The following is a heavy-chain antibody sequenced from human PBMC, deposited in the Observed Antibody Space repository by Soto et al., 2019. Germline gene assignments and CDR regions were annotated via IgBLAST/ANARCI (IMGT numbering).Heavy chain of an antibody. D-gene: IGHD6-13*01. CDR2: ISAYNGNT. Sequence: WASVKVSCKASGYTFTSYGISWVRQAPGQGLEWMGWISAYNGNTNYAQKLQGRVTMTTDTSTSTAYMELRSLRSDDTAVYYCARGEYSSSWYGVVGFDYWGQGTLVTVSS. V-gene: IGHV1-18*01. CDR1: GYTFTSYG. J-gene: IGHJ4*02. CDR3: ARGEYSSSWYGVVGFDY.